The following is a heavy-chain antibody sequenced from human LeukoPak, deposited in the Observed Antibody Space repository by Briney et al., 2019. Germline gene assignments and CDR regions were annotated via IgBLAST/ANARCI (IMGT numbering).Heavy chain of an antibody. D-gene: IGHD6-13*01. CDR2: IRYDGSNK. J-gene: IGHJ3*02. CDR3: AKDQAAAGPYDAFDI. V-gene: IGHV3-30*02. Sequence: GGSLRLSCAASGFTFSSYGMHWVRQAPGKGLEWVAFIRYDGSNKYYADSVKGRFTISRDNSKNTLYLQMNSLRAEDTAVYYCAKDQAAAGPYDAFDIWGQGTMVTVSS. CDR1: GFTFSSYG.